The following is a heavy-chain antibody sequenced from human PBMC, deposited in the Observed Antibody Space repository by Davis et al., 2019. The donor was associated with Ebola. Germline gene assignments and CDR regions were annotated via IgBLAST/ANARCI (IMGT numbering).Heavy chain of an antibody. V-gene: IGHV3-48*03. CDR2: ISSSGSTI. CDR3: ARHGYSHAYYGMDV. D-gene: IGHD5-18*01. J-gene: IGHJ6*02. Sequence: GESLKISCAASGFTVSSNYMNWVRQAPGKGLEWVSYISSSGSTIYYADSVKGRFTISRDNAKNSLYLQMNSLRAEDTAVYYCARHGYSHAYYGMDVWGQGTTVTVSS. CDR1: GFTVSSNY.